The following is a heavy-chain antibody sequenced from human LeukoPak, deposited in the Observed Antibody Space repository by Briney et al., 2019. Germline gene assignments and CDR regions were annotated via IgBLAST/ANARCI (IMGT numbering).Heavy chain of an antibody. Sequence: SETLSLTCAVYGESFSAYSWNWIRQSPGKGLEWIGEINHGGSTSYNPSLKSRVTISVDTSKNQTSKRQFSLKLNSVTAADTAVYYCTRERSTPGINWFDPWGQGTLVTVSS. D-gene: IGHD2-2*01. CDR2: INHGGST. CDR1: GESFSAYS. CDR3: TRERSTPGINWFDP. V-gene: IGHV4-34*01. J-gene: IGHJ5*02.